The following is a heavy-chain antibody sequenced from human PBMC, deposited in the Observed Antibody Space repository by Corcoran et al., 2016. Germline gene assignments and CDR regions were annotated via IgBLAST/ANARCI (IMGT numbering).Heavy chain of an antibody. CDR3: ALLYPVRGFADYYYGMDV. CDR2: INHSGST. CDR1: GGSFSGYY. V-gene: IGHV4-34*02. J-gene: IGHJ6*02. D-gene: IGHD3-10*01. Sequence: QVQLQQWGAGLLKPSETLSLTCAVYGGSFSGYYWSWIRQPPGKGLEWIGEINHSGSTNYNPSLKSRVTISVDTSKNQFSLNLRSVTAADTAVYYCALLYPVRGFADYYYGMDVWGQGTTVIVSS.